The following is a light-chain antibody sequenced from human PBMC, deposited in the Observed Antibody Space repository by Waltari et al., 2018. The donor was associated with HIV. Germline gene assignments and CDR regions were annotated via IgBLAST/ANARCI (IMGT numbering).Light chain of an antibody. Sequence: QSALTQPRPVSGSPGQSVTISCTGTKSDVGAYKYVSWYQQHRGKAPKLMIYDVSKRASGVPGRFSGSKSGDTASLTISGLQAEDEGDYYCCSYATRYTWVFGGGTKLTVL. CDR3: CSYATRYTWV. V-gene: IGLV2-11*01. CDR2: DVS. CDR1: KSDVGAYKY. J-gene: IGLJ3*02.